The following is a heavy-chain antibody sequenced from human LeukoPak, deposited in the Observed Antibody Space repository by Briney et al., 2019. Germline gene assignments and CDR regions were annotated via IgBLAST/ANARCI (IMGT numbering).Heavy chain of an antibody. D-gene: IGHD5-24*01. CDR1: GGSISSYY. CDR2: IYYSGST. CDR3: ARGPSRDGYSFRRVRPYFDY. Sequence: SETLSLTCTVSGGSISSYYWSWIRQPPGKGLEWIGYIYYSGSTNYNPSLKSRVTISVDTSKNQFSLKLSSVTAADTAVYYCARGPSRDGYSFRRVRPYFDYWGQGTLVTVSS. J-gene: IGHJ4*02. V-gene: IGHV4-59*12.